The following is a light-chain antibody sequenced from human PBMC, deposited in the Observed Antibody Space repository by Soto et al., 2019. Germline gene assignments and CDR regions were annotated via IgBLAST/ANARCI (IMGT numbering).Light chain of an antibody. V-gene: IGKV3-11*02. J-gene: IGKJ1*01. CDR2: DAS. Sequence: EIVLTQSPATLSLSPGDKATLSCRASPSVSSYLAWYQQKPGQAPRLLMYDASIRPSGIPARFSGTGSERDFTLTITSLEPEDFAVYYCQQRSNWPWTFGQGTKVEIK. CDR1: PSVSSY. CDR3: QQRSNWPWT.